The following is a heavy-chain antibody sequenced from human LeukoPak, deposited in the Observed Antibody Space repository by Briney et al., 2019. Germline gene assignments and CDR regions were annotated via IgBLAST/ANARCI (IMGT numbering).Heavy chain of an antibody. CDR1: GGSISSGGYY. J-gene: IGHJ4*02. CDR2: IYYSGST. V-gene: IGHV4-30-4*08. CDR3: ARVGRNCSGGSCYSRSMTFDY. D-gene: IGHD2-15*01. Sequence: SETLSLTCTVSGGSISSGGYYWSWIRQHPGKGLEWIGYIYYSGSTYYNPSLKSRVTISVDTSKNQFSLKLSSVTAADTAVYYCARVGRNCSGGSCYSRSMTFDYWGQGTLVTVSS.